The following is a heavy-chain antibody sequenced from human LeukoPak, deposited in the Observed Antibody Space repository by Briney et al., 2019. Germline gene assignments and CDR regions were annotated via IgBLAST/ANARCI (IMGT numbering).Heavy chain of an antibody. CDR3: AKPAKWGDGYNSPFDY. J-gene: IGHJ4*02. V-gene: IGHV3-9*01. Sequence: GGSLRLSCAASGFTFDDYAMHWVRQAPGKGLEWVSGINWNSGSIGYADSVKGRFTISRDNAKNSLYLQMNSLRAEDTAVYYCAKPAKWGDGYNSPFDYWGQGTLVTVSS. CDR2: INWNSGSI. D-gene: IGHD5-24*01. CDR1: GFTFDDYA.